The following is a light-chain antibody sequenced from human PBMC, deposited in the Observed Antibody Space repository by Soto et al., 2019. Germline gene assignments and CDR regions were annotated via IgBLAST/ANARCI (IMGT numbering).Light chain of an antibody. CDR1: SSNIGAGYD. J-gene: IGLJ3*02. Sequence: QSVLTQPPSVSGAPGQRVTISCTGSSSNIGAGYDVHWYRQLPGTAPKVLIYDKNSRPSGVPDRFADSKSGTSASLAISSLQADDEANYYCQCFDSSLSGWVFGGGTKLTVL. CDR2: DKN. V-gene: IGLV1-40*01. CDR3: QCFDSSLSGWV.